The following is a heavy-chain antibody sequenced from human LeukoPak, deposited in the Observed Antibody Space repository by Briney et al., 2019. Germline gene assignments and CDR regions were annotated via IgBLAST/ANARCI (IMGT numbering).Heavy chain of an antibody. Sequence: SVKVSCKASGGTFSSCAISWVRQAPGQGLEWMGRIIPILGIANYAQKFQGRVTITADKSTSPAYMELSSLRSEDTAVYYCARGGSTSPADYYYGMDVWGQGTTVTVSS. D-gene: IGHD2-2*01. V-gene: IGHV1-69*04. CDR2: IIPILGIA. CDR1: GGTFSSCA. J-gene: IGHJ6*02. CDR3: ARGGSTSPADYYYGMDV.